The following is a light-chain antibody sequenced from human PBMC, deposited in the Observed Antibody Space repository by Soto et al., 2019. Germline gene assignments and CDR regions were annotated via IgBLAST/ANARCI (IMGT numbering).Light chain of an antibody. CDR3: QKFNTAPLT. J-gene: IGKJ5*01. CDR1: QDISVY. V-gene: IGKV1-27*01. CDR2: SAS. Sequence: DIQMTQSPSSLSASVGDRVTITCRASQDISVYLAWYQQKPGKVPKLLIYSASTLQSVVPSRFSGSGSGTDFTLTISSLQPEDVANYYCQKFNTAPLTFGQGTRLEIK.